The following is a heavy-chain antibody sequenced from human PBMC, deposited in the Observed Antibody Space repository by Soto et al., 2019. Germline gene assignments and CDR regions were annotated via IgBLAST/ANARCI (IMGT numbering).Heavy chain of an antibody. CDR1: GGTFSSYA. J-gene: IGHJ1*01. CDR2: IIPIFGTA. CDR3: ARTYYYDSSGYPVYAEYFQH. D-gene: IGHD3-22*01. Sequence: QVQLVQSGAEVKKPGSSVKVSCKASGGTFSSYAISWVRQAPGQGLGWMGRIIPIFGTANYAQKFQGRVTITADKSTSTADMELSSLRSEDTAVYYCARTYYYDSSGYPVYAEYFQHWGQGTLVTVSS. V-gene: IGHV1-69*06.